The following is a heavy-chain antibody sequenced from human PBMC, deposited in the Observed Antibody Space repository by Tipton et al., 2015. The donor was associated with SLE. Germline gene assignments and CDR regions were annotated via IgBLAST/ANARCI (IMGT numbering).Heavy chain of an antibody. Sequence: TLSLTCAVYGGSISSYYWSWVRQAAGKGLEWIGRIYVTRGTDYNPSLKSRVTISLDTSKNQFSLKLSSVTAADTAVYYCARTMPLNGFDVWGQGTMVTVSS. V-gene: IGHV4-59*10. D-gene: IGHD2-2*01. CDR1: GGSISSYY. J-gene: IGHJ3*01. CDR3: ARTMPLNGFDV. CDR2: IYVTRGT.